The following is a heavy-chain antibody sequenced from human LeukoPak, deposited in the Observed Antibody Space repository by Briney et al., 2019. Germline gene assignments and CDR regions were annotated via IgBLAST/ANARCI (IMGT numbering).Heavy chain of an antibody. J-gene: IGHJ5*02. CDR1: GFIFSSYA. CDR3: ARALAVTGTGGFDP. CDR2: IWYDGSNT. V-gene: IGHV3-33*01. Sequence: GGSLRLSCAASGFIFSSYAMHWVRQAPGKGLEWVAIIWYDGSNTYYADSVKGRFTISRDNAKNTLYLQMNSLRAEDTAVYYCARALAVTGTGGFDPWGQGTLVTVSS. D-gene: IGHD6-19*01.